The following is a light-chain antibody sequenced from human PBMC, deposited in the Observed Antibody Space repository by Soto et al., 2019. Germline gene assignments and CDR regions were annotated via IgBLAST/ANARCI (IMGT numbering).Light chain of an antibody. CDR2: DAS. Sequence: EILMTQSAATLSVSPGDRVTLSCRASQSVSNYLAWYQHKPGQAPRLLIYDASNRATGIPARFSGSGSGTDFTLTISSLEPEDFAVYYCQQRTDWPLFGPGTKVDIK. V-gene: IGKV3-11*01. J-gene: IGKJ3*01. CDR3: QQRTDWPL. CDR1: QSVSNY.